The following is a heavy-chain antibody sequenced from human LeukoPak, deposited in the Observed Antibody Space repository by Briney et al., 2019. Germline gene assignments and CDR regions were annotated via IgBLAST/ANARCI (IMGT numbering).Heavy chain of an antibody. J-gene: IGHJ3*02. D-gene: IGHD6-13*01. CDR2: IYSGGST. CDR3: AGIAAAADDAFDI. Sequence: GGSLRLSCAASGFTVSSNYMSWVRQAPGKGLEWVSVIYSGGSTYYADSVKGRFTISRDNSKSTLYLQMNSLRAEDTAVYYCAGIAAAADDAFDIWGQGTMVTVSS. CDR1: GFTVSSNY. V-gene: IGHV3-53*01.